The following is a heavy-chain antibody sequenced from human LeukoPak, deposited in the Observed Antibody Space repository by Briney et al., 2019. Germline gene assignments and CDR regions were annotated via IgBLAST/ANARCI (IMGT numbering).Heavy chain of an antibody. CDR2: IDNGGTVK. Sequence: GGSLRLSCAASGFTFSSYEMNWVRQPPGKGLEWVSYIDNGGTVKYYADSVKGRFIISRDNARSLVDLQMNSLRAEDTAIYYCARDPNGLYDFDYWGRGTLVTVSS. CDR3: ARDPNGLYDFDY. CDR1: GFTFSSYE. J-gene: IGHJ4*02. V-gene: IGHV3-48*03. D-gene: IGHD5/OR15-5a*01.